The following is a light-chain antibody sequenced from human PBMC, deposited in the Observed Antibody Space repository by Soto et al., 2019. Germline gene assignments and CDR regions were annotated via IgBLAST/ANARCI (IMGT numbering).Light chain of an antibody. V-gene: IGLV1-44*01. CDR1: TSKIGSNT. J-gene: IGLJ1*01. CDR2: GNH. CDR3: ATWADSLNALYV. Sequence: QSVLTQPPSASGAPGQKVTISCSGSTSKIGSNTVNWFQKLPGTAPKLLIYGNHQRPSGVPDLFSGSKSGISASLAISGLQSEDEADYYCATWADSLNALYVFGSGTKVTVL.